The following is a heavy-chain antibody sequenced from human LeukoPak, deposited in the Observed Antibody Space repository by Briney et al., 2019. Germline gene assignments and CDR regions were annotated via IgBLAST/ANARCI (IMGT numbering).Heavy chain of an antibody. CDR2: IYHSGST. CDR1: GGSISSGGYY. J-gene: IGHJ3*02. D-gene: IGHD1-14*01. CDR3: ARIYRAPPSAFDI. Sequence: SETLSLTCTVSGGSISSGGYYWSWIRQPPGKGLEWIGYIYHSGSTYYNPSLKSRVTISVDRSKNQFSLKLSSVTAADTAVYYCARIYRAPPSAFDIWGQGTMVTVSS. V-gene: IGHV4-30-2*01.